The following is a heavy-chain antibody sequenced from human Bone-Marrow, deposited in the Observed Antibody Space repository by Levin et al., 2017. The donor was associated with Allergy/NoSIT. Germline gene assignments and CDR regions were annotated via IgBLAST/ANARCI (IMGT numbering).Heavy chain of an antibody. Sequence: GGSLRLSCAASGFTFSSYGMHWVRQVPGRGLEWVAYMWFDGSHIDYEDSVKGRFTISRDNPKNTLYLQMNSLRAEDTAVYYCAREFQEFYFDYWGQGTRVTVSS. V-gene: IGHV3-33*01. CDR1: GFTFSSYG. CDR3: AREFQEFYFDY. CDR2: MWFDGSHI. J-gene: IGHJ4*02. D-gene: IGHD2-21*01.